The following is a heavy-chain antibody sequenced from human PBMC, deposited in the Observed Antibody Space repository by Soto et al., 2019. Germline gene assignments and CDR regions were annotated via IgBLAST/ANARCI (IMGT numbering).Heavy chain of an antibody. J-gene: IGHJ6*02. Sequence: GGSLRLSCAASGFTFSSYAMHWVRQAPGKGLEWVAVISYDGSNKYYADSVKGRFTISRDNSKNTLYLQMNSLRAEDTAVYYCAGGIAAAVDLYYYYYGMDVWGQGTTVTVSS. V-gene: IGHV3-30-3*01. CDR3: AGGIAAAVDLYYYYYGMDV. CDR2: ISYDGSNK. D-gene: IGHD6-13*01. CDR1: GFTFSSYA.